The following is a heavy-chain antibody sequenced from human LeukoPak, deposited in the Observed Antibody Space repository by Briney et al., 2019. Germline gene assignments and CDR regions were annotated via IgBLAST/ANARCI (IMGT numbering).Heavy chain of an antibody. CDR3: AKRYCSSTNCYHFDF. V-gene: IGHV3-23*01. J-gene: IGHJ4*02. CDR2: ISGSGVDT. D-gene: IGHD2-2*01. CDR1: GFTFSSYA. Sequence: DPGGSLRLSCAASGFTFSSYAMSWVRQAPGEGLEWVSTISGSGVDTHYADSVKGRFTISRDNSKNTLSLQMNSLRAEDTAVYYCAKRYCSSTNCYHFDFWGRGTLVTVSS.